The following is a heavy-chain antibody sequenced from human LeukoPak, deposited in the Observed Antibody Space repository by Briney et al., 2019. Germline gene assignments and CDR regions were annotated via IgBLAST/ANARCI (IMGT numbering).Heavy chain of an antibody. CDR3: ARGRPQGRDYFDY. Sequence: GGSLLLSCAASGFTFSSYWMHWVRQAPGKGLVWVSRINSDGSSTSYADSVKGRFTISRDNAKNTLYLQMNSLRAEDTAVYYCARGRPQGRDYFDYWGQGTLVTVSS. CDR2: INSDGSST. CDR1: GFTFSSYW. V-gene: IGHV3-74*01. D-gene: IGHD3-10*01. J-gene: IGHJ4*02.